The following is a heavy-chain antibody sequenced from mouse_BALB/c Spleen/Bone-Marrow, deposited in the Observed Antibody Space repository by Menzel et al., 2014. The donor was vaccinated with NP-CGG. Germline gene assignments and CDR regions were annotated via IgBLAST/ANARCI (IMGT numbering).Heavy chain of an antibody. CDR1: GYPFSSYW. CDR2: IYPGDGET. V-gene: IGHV1-80*01. D-gene: IGHD2-10*02. CDR3: ARKYGDY. J-gene: IGHJ2*01. Sequence: VKLMESGAELVRPGSSVKISCKASGYPFSSYWMNWVKQRPGQGLEWIGQIYPGDGETNYNGKFKGNATLTADKSSSTAYMQLNSLTSEDPAVYFCARKYGDYWGQGTTLTVSS.